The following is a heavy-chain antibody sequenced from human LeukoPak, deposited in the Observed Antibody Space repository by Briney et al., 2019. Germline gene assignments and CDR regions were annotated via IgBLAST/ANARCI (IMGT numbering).Heavy chain of an antibody. CDR1: GFTFSSYW. J-gene: IGHJ4*02. CDR2: IKQDGNEK. V-gene: IGHV3-7*01. D-gene: IGHD2-2*01. CDR3: ARDRCSSTSCFFDY. Sequence: GGSLRLSCAASGFTFSSYWMGWVRQAPGEGLEWVANIKQDGNEKYYVDSVKGRFTISRDNAKNSLYLQMNSLRAEDTAVYYCARDRCSSTSCFFDYWGQGTLVTVSS.